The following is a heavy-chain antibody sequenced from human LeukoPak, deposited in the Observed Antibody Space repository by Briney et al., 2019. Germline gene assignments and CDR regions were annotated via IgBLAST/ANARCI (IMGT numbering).Heavy chain of an antibody. CDR2: ISYDGSYK. V-gene: IGHV3-30*04. CDR1: GFAFNKYA. D-gene: IGHD4-23*01. J-gene: IGHJ4*02. CDR3: ARGARKGDDYGGFFDY. Sequence: GGSLRLSCAASGFAFNKYAIHWVRQAPGKGLEWVTVISYDGSYKDYPDSVKGRFTISRDNSKNTLYLQMNSLRPEDTAVYYCARGARKGDDYGGFFDYWGQGTLVTVSS.